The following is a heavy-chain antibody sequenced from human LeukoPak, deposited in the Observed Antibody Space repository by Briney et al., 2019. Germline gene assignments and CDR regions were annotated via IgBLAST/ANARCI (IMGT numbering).Heavy chain of an antibody. CDR1: GYTFASYW. J-gene: IGHJ4*02. V-gene: IGHV5-51*01. D-gene: IGHD3-10*01. CDR2: IYPGDSDT. Sequence: GESLKISCKGSGYTFASYWIGWVRQMPGKGLEWMGGIYPGDSDTRYSPSFQGQVTISADKSVSTAYLQWSSLKASDTAIYYCARNYGSGSYFNPAYWGQGTLVTVSS. CDR3: ARNYGSGSYFNPAY.